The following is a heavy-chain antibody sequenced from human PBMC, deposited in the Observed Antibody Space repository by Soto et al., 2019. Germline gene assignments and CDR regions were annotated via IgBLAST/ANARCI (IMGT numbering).Heavy chain of an antibody. CDR3: ARGPRAPPPHDYGMDV. J-gene: IGHJ6*02. V-gene: IGHV3-23*01. CDR2: ISGSGGNT. Sequence: GGSLRLSCAASGFTFSSYVMNWVRRAPGKGLEWVSGISGSGGNTYYADSVKGRFTISRDNSKNTLYLQMNSLRAEDTAVYYCARGPRAPPPHDYGMDVWGQGTTVTVSS. CDR1: GFTFSSYV.